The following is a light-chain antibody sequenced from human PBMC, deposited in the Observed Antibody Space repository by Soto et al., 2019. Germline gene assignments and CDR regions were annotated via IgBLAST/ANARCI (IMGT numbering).Light chain of an antibody. V-gene: IGLV1-40*01. CDR1: SSNIGAGYD. Sequence: QSVLTQQPSVSGAPGQRGTISCTGSSSNIGAGYDVHWYQQLPGTAPKLLIYGNSNRPSGVPDRFSGSKSGTSASLAITGLQAEDEADYYCQSYDSSLSGYVFGTGTKVTVL. CDR2: GNS. J-gene: IGLJ1*01. CDR3: QSYDSSLSGYV.